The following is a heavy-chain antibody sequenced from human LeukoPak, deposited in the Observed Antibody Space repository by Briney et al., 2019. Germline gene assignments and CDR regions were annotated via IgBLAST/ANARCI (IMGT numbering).Heavy chain of an antibody. CDR1: GFTFSSYA. D-gene: IGHD4-23*01. Sequence: PGGSLLLSCAASGFTFSSYAMHWVRQAPAKGLEWVAVISYDGSSKYYADSVKGRFTISRDNSKNTVYLQMNSLRAEDTAVYYCARDYAGYRGNSEDYYYGMDVWGQGTTVSVSS. CDR2: ISYDGSSK. CDR3: ARDYAGYRGNSEDYYYGMDV. J-gene: IGHJ6*02. V-gene: IGHV3-30-3*01.